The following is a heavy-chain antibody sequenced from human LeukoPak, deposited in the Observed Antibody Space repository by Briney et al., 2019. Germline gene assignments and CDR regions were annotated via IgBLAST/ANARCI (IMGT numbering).Heavy chain of an antibody. CDR2: ISAYNGNT. D-gene: IGHD3-22*01. J-gene: IGHJ3*02. CDR3: ARESDSSGYYGHDAFDI. V-gene: IGHV1-18*01. CDR1: GYTLTSYG. Sequence: GASVKVSCKASGYTLTSYGISWVRQAPGQGLEWMGWISAYNGNTNYAQKLQGRVTMTTDTSTSTAYMELRSLRSDDTAVYYCARESDSSGYYGHDAFDIWGQGTMVTVSS.